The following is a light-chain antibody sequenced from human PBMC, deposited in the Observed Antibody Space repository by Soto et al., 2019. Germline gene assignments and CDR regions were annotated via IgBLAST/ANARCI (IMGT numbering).Light chain of an antibody. CDR1: QSISSY. J-gene: IGKJ5*01. V-gene: IGKV1-39*01. Sequence: DIQMTQSPSSLSASVGDRVTITCRASQSISSYLNWYQQNPGKAPKLLIYAASSLQSGVASRFSGSGSGPDFTLTISSLQPEDVATYYCQQRYSTPFTFGQGTRLEIK. CDR3: QQRYSTPFT. CDR2: AAS.